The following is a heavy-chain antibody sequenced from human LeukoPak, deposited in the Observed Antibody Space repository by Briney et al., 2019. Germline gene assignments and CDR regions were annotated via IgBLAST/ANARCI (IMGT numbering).Heavy chain of an antibody. CDR2: ISSSSSYI. Sequence: GGSLRLSCAASGFTFSSYSMNWVRQAPGKGLEWVSSISSSSSYIYYADSAKGRFTISRDNAKNSLYLQMNSLRAEDTAVYYCARDLGAPYDILTGYDAFDIWGQGTMVTVSS. V-gene: IGHV3-21*01. D-gene: IGHD3-9*01. J-gene: IGHJ3*02. CDR1: GFTFSSYS. CDR3: ARDLGAPYDILTGYDAFDI.